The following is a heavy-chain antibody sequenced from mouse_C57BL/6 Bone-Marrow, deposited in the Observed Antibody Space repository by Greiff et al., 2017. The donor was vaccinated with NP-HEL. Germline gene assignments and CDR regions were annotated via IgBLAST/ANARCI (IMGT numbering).Heavy chain of an antibody. CDR1: GYAFTNYL. CDR2: INPGSGGT. J-gene: IGHJ2*01. V-gene: IGHV1-54*01. D-gene: IGHD2-4*01. Sequence: QVHVKQSGAELVRPGTSVKVSCKASGYAFTNYLIEWVKQRPGQGLEWIGVINPGSGGTNYNEKFKGKATPTADKSSSTAYMQLSSLTSEDSAVYVCARDDYDEIRGFDYWGQGTTLTVSS. CDR3: ARDDYDEIRGFDY.